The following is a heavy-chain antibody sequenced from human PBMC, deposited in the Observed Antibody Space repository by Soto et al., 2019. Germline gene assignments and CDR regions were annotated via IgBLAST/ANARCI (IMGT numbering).Heavy chain of an antibody. CDR3: ARFGHPQRKDYYGMDV. V-gene: IGHV5-51*01. J-gene: IGHJ6*02. D-gene: IGHD2-2*01. Sequence: PGESLKISCKGSGYSFTSYWISWVRQMPGKGLEWMGVIYPGDSDTRYSPSFQGQVTISADKSISTAYLRWSSLKASDTAMYYCARFGHPQRKDYYGMDVWGQGTTVTVSS. CDR2: IYPGDSDT. CDR1: GYSFTSYW.